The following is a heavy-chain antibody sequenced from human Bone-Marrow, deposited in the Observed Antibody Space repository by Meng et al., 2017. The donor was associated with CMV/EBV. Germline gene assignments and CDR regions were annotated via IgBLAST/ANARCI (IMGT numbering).Heavy chain of an antibody. Sequence: ASVKVSCKSSGYTFTGYYMHWVRQAPGQGLEWMGWINPNSGGTNYAQKFQGRVTMTRDTSISTAYMELSRLRSDDTAVYYCARVQSLIVPAARYWGQRTLVTVSS. CDR3: ARVQSLIVPAARY. V-gene: IGHV1-2*02. J-gene: IGHJ4*02. CDR1: GYTFTGYY. CDR2: INPNSGGT. D-gene: IGHD2-2*01.